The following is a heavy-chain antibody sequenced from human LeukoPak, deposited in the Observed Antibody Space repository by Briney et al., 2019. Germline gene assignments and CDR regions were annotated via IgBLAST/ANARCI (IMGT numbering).Heavy chain of an antibody. D-gene: IGHD3-10*01. Sequence: SETLSLTCTVSGRSISSYYWSLIRQPPGKGLEWIGYVYYSGSTNYNPSLKGRVTISVDTSKNQFSLKLSCVNTADTAVYYCARSELLWFGGVNSGFDYWGQGTLATVSS. CDR3: ARSELLWFGGVNSGFDY. V-gene: IGHV4-59*01. CDR1: GRSISSYY. CDR2: VYYSGST. J-gene: IGHJ4*02.